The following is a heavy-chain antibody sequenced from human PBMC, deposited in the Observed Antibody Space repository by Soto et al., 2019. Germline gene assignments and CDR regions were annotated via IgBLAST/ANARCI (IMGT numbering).Heavy chain of an antibody. Sequence: TGGSLRLSCSASGFNFSDHYMNWIRQAPGKGLEWVSYISGSSRYTNFADSVKGRFTISRDNAKNSLYLQMNSLRAEDTAVYYCARHTSGWHYYDYWGQGTPVTSPQ. V-gene: IGHV3-11*06. CDR3: ARHTSGWHYYDY. D-gene: IGHD6-19*01. J-gene: IGHJ4*02. CDR2: ISGSSRYT. CDR1: GFNFSDHY.